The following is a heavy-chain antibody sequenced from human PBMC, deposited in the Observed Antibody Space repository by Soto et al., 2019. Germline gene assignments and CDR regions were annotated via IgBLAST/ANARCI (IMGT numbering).Heavy chain of an antibody. CDR3: ARWVEVSLDYFDS. CDR2: IYHSGRT. CDR1: GGSMSNGHYD. J-gene: IGHJ4*02. D-gene: IGHD1-20*01. Sequence: SETLSLTCTVSGGSMSNGHYDWSWVRQNPGKGLEWIGHIYHSGRTYYNPSLKSRVGILVDTSKNQFSLNLNSVTAADTAVYYCARWVEVSLDYFDSWGQGTPVT. V-gene: IGHV4-31*03.